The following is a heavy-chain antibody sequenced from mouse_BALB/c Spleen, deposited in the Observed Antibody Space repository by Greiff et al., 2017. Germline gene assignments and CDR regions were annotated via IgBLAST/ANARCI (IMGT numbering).Heavy chain of an antibody. V-gene: IGHV1-54*01. CDR1: GYAFTNYL. CDR2: INPGSGGT. Sequence: QVQLKESGAELVRPGTSVKVSCKASGYAFTNYLIEWVKQRPGQGLEWIGVINPGSGGTNYNEKFKGKATLTADKSSSTAYMQLSSLTSDDSAVYFCARRAIYAYYYAMDYWGQGTSVTVSS. D-gene: IGHD3-1*01. J-gene: IGHJ4*01. CDR3: ARRAIYAYYYAMDY.